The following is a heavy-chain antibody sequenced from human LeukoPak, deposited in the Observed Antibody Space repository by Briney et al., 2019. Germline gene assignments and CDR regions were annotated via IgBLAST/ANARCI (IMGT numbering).Heavy chain of an antibody. D-gene: IGHD6-19*01. CDR3: ARISYSSGWYFDY. J-gene: IGHJ4*02. CDR1: GFSFSTSW. CDR2: IKKDGSEK. V-gene: IGHV3-7*01. Sequence: GGSLRLSCAASGFSFSTSWLTWVRQAPGKGLEWAANIKKDGSEKYYVDSVKGRFTISRDNAKNSVYLQMNSLRAEDTAVYYCARISYSSGWYFDYWGQGSLVTVSS.